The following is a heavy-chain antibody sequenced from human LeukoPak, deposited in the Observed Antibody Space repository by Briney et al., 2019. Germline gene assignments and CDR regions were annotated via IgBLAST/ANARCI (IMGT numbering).Heavy chain of an antibody. V-gene: IGHV3-30*18. CDR3: AKSGYHGSSGYN. CDR2: ISYDGSNK. CDR1: GFTFSSYG. J-gene: IGHJ4*02. Sequence: GGSLRLPCAASGFTFSSYGMRWARQAPGKGLEWVAVISYDGSNKYYADSVKGRFTISRDNSKNTLYLQMNSLRAEDTAVYYCAKSGYHGSSGYNWGQGTLVTVSS. D-gene: IGHD3-22*01.